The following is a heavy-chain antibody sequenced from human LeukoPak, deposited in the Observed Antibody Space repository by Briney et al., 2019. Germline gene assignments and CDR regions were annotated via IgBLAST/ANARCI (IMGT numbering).Heavy chain of an antibody. CDR1: GYTCTGYY. D-gene: IGHD2-15*01. CDR3: ARGEVVAATFNWFDP. Sequence: GASVKVSCKASGYTCTGYYMHWVRQAPGQGFEWMGWINPNSGDTNYAQKFQGRVTMTRDTSIGTAHMELSRLRSDDTAVYYCARGEVVAATFNWFDPWGQGTLVTVSS. CDR2: INPNSGDT. J-gene: IGHJ5*02. V-gene: IGHV1-2*02.